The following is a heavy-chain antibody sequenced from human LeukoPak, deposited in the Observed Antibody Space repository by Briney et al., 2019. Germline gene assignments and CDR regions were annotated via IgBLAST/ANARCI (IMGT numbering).Heavy chain of an antibody. CDR3: ARASLGYCSGGSCYSGVGFFDY. D-gene: IGHD2-15*01. CDR2: ISSSSSYI. J-gene: IGHJ4*02. V-gene: IGHV3-21*01. CDR1: GFTFSSYS. Sequence: PGGSLRLSCAASGFTFSSYSTNWVRQAPGKGLEWVSSISSSSSYIYYADSVKGRFTISRDNAKNSLYLQMNSLRAEDTAVYYCARASLGYCSGGSCYSGVGFFDYWGQGTLVTLSS.